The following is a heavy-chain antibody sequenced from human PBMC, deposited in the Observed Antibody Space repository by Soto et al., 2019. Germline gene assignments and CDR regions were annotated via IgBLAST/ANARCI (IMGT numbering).Heavy chain of an antibody. Sequence: SVKVSCKDSGGTFSSYTISWVRQAHGQGLEWMGRIIPILGIANYAQKFQGRVTITADKSTSTAYMELSSLRSEDTAVYYCARDIDGSGSYYNDYYYYMDVWGKGTTVTVSS. CDR1: GGTFSSYT. CDR3: ARDIDGSGSYYNDYYYYMDV. V-gene: IGHV1-69*04. J-gene: IGHJ6*03. CDR2: IIPILGIA. D-gene: IGHD3-10*01.